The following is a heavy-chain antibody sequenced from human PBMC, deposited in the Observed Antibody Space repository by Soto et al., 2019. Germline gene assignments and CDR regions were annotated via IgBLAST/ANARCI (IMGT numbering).Heavy chain of an antibody. D-gene: IGHD3-3*01. CDR3: ARVFTGSITIFGVVIAPGGMDV. CDR1: GGSFSGYY. J-gene: IGHJ6*02. CDR2: INHSGST. Sequence: SETLSLTCAVYGGSFSGYYWSWIRQPPGKGLEWIGEINHSGSTNYNPSLKSRVTISVDTSKNQFSLKLSSVTAADTAVSYCARVFTGSITIFGVVIAPGGMDVWGQGTTVT. V-gene: IGHV4-34*01.